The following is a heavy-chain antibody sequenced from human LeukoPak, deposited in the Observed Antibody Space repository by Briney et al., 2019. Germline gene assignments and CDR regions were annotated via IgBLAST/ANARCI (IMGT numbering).Heavy chain of an antibody. CDR3: ARHLGYCSSTSCFYYYGMDV. V-gene: IGHV5-10-1*01. CDR1: GYSFTSYW. CDR2: IDPSGSYT. J-gene: IGHJ6*02. Sequence: GESLKISCKGSGYSFTSYWIGWVRQMPGKGLEWMGRIDPSGSYTNYSPSFQGHVTISADKSISTAYLQWSSLKASDTAMYYCARHLGYCSSTSCFYYYGMDVWGQGTTVTVSS. D-gene: IGHD2-2*01.